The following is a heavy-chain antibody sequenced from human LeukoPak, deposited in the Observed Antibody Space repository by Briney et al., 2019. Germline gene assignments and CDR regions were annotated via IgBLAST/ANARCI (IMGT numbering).Heavy chain of an antibody. J-gene: IGHJ3*02. CDR1: GFTLSRHG. CDR3: AKEGDYYGSGSYRDAFNI. D-gene: IGHD3-10*01. CDR2: IRYDGINK. Sequence: GGSLRLSCAASGFTLSRHGMHWVRQAPGKGLEWVAFIRYDGINKYSADSVKGRFTISRDNFKNTLYLQMNSLRAEDTAVYYCAKEGDYYGSGSYRDAFNIWGQGTMVTVSS. V-gene: IGHV3-30*02.